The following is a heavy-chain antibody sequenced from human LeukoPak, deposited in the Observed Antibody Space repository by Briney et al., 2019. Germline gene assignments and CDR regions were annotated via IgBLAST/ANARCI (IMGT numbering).Heavy chain of an antibody. J-gene: IGHJ4*02. V-gene: IGHV3-66*01. Sequence: DSVKGRFTTSRDSSKNTVYLQMNSLRAEDTAVYYCARDAHYYGSGSPNDYWGQGTLVTVSS. D-gene: IGHD3-10*01. CDR3: ARDAHYYGSGSPNDY.